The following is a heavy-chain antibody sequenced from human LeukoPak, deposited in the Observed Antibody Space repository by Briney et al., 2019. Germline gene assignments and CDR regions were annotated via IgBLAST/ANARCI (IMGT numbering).Heavy chain of an antibody. Sequence: SGGSLRLSCAASGFTFSSYEMNWVRQAPGKGLEWVSYISSSGSTIYYADSVKGRFTISRDNAKNSLYLQMNSLRAEDTAVYDCASDPAKRFGYYYYMDVWGKGTTVTVSS. CDR3: ASDPAKRFGYYYYMDV. J-gene: IGHJ6*03. CDR1: GFTFSSYE. CDR2: ISSSGSTI. V-gene: IGHV3-48*03. D-gene: IGHD3-10*01.